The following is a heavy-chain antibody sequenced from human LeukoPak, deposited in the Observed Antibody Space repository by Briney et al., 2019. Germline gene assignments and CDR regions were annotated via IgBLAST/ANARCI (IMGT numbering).Heavy chain of an antibody. CDR2: INPSGGST. CDR3: ARDAEDYYYDSSGYYYKGWFDP. J-gene: IGHJ5*02. Sequence: ASVKVSCKASGYTFTSYYMHRVRQAPGQGLEWMGIINPSGGSTSYAQKFQGRVTMTRDTSTSTVYMELSSLRSEDTAVYYCARDAEDYYYDSSGYYYKGWFDPWGQGTLVTVSS. CDR1: GYTFTSYY. D-gene: IGHD3-22*01. V-gene: IGHV1-46*03.